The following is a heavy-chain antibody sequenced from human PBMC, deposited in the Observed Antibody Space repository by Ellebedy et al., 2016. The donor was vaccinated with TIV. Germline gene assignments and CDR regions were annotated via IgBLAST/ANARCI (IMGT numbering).Heavy chain of an antibody. CDR2: IYPGDSDT. V-gene: IGHV5-51*01. CDR1: GYSFTSYW. D-gene: IGHD3-16*01. Sequence: GESLKISXKGSGYSFTSYWIGWVRQMPGKGLEWMGIIYPGDSDTRYSPSFQGQVTISADKSISTAYLQWSSLKASDTAMYYCARHETPYVLPGWYFDLWGRGTLVTVSS. J-gene: IGHJ2*01. CDR3: ARHETPYVLPGWYFDL.